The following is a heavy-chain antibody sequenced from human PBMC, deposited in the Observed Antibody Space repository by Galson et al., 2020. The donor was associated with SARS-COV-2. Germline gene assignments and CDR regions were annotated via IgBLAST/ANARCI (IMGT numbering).Heavy chain of an antibody. CDR3: ARDEDGDYDFDY. CDR1: GFNFSRYG. V-gene: IGHV3-48*02. CDR2: ISTGNIVI. D-gene: IGHD4-17*01. J-gene: IGHJ4*02. Sequence: QAGGSLRLSCAASGFNFSRYGMTWVRQAPGKGLEWVSHISTGNIVISHADSVKGRFTISRDNAKNSLFLQMNNLRDEDTAVYYCARDEDGDYDFDYWGQGTLVTVSS.